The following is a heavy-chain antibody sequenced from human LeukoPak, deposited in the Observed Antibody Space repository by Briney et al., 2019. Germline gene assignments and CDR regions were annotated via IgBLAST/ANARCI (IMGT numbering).Heavy chain of an antibody. V-gene: IGHV1-2*02. CDR1: GYTFTGYY. D-gene: IGHD6-19*01. Sequence: ASVKVSCKASGYTFTGYYMHWVRQAPGQGLEWMGWINPNSGGTNYAQKFQGRVTMTRDTSISTAYMELSRLRSDDTAVYYCARQSIGYSSGWSNYFDYWGQGTLVTVSS. CDR2: INPNSGGT. J-gene: IGHJ4*02. CDR3: ARQSIGYSSGWSNYFDY.